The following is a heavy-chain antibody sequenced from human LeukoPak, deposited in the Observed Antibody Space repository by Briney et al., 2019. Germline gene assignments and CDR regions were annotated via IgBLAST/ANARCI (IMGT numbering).Heavy chain of an antibody. CDR1: GFTFGNYA. Sequence: RSGGSLRLSCTASGFTFGNYAMSWVRQAPGKGLEWVGFIRSKAYGGTAEYAASVKGRFTISRDDSKGIAYLQMNSLKTEDTAVYYCTKGANSNYYFDYWGQGTLVTVSS. CDR3: TKGANSNYYFDY. CDR2: IRSKAYGGTA. D-gene: IGHD1-7*01. J-gene: IGHJ4*02. V-gene: IGHV3-49*04.